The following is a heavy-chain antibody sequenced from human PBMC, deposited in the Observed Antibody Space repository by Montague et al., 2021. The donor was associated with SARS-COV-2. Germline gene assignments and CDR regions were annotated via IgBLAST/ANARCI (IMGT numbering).Heavy chain of an antibody. V-gene: IGHV4-59*12. D-gene: IGHD2-15*01. CDR1: GGSISPYY. J-gene: IGHJ4*02. CDR3: GRVILSATSNPFDC. Sequence: SETLSLTCTVSGGSISPYYWTWIRQPPGKGLEWIGYTYYTGNTKYKPSLKSRVTISVDTSKNQLSLNLRSVTAADTAVYFCGRVILSATSNPFDCWGPGTLVTVSS. CDR2: TYYTGNT.